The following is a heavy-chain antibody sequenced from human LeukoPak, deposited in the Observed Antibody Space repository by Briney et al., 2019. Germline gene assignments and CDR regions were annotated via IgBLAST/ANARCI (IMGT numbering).Heavy chain of an antibody. Sequence: GGTLRLSCAASGFTFSSYGMSWVRQAPGKGLEWVANIKQDGSEKYYVDSVKGRFTISRDNAKNSLYLQMNSLRAEDTAVYYCARLYDYVWGSYRHVFDYWGQGTLVTVSS. J-gene: IGHJ4*02. CDR2: IKQDGSEK. D-gene: IGHD3-16*02. V-gene: IGHV3-7*01. CDR3: ARLYDYVWGSYRHVFDY. CDR1: GFTFSSYG.